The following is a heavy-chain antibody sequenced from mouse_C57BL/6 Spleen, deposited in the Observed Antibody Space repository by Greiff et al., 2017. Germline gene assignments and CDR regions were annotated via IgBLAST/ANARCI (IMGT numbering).Heavy chain of an antibody. CDR1: GYSITSGYD. CDR2: ISYSGST. D-gene: IGHD2-1*01. CDR3: AREWYPWYFDV. V-gene: IGHV3-1*01. J-gene: IGHJ1*03. Sequence: EVQLQQSGPGMVKPSQSLSLTCTVTGYSITSGYDWHWIRHFPGNKLEWMGYISYSGSTNYNPSLKSRISITHDTSKNHFFLKLNSVTTEDTATYYCAREWYPWYFDVWGTGTTVTVSS.